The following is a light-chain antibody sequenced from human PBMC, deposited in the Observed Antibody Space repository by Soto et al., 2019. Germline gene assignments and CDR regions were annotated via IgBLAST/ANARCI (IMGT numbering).Light chain of an antibody. CDR1: SSDVGGYNY. CDR2: EVS. V-gene: IGLV2-8*01. CDR3: SSYAGSNTAYV. Sequence: QSVLTQPPSASGSPGQSVTISCTGTSSDVGGYNYVSWYQQHPGKAPKLMIYEVSKRPSGVPDRFSGSKSGNTASLTVSGLQAEEEADYYCSSYAGSNTAYVFGTGTEVTVL. J-gene: IGLJ1*01.